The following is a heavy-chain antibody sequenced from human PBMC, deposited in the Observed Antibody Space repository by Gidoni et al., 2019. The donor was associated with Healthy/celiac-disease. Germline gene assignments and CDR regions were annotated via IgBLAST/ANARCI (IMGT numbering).Heavy chain of an antibody. J-gene: IGHJ3*02. CDR2: TRNKANSYTT. CDR1: GSTFSGHY. V-gene: IGHV3-72*01. D-gene: IGHD1-26*01. Sequence: EVQLVESGGGLVQPGGSLRLYCAASGSTFSGHYMDWVRQAPGKGLEWVGRTRNKANSYTTEYAASVKGRFTISRDDSKNSLYLQMNSLKTEDTAVYYCARVGGYYDAFDIWGQGTMVTVSS. CDR3: ARVGGYYDAFDI.